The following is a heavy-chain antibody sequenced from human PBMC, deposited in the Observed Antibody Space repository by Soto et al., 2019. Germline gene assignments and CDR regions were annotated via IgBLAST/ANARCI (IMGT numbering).Heavy chain of an antibody. CDR2: ISGSGGST. CDR1: GFTFSSYA. J-gene: IGHJ6*02. V-gene: IGHV3-23*01. CDR3: AKGRSYYYYYGVDV. Sequence: PGGSLRLSCTASGFTFSSYAMNWVRQAPGKGLEWVSVISGSGGSTYYADSVQGRFTISRDNSKSTLYLQMNSLRAEDTALYYCAKGRSYYYYYGVDVWGQGTTVTVSS.